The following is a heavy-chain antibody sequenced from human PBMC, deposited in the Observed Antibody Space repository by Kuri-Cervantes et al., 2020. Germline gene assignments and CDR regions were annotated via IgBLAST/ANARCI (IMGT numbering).Heavy chain of an antibody. Sequence: GESLKISCAASGFSFDSYSMNWVRQAPGEGLEWVSSISSSSTYIFYADSVKGRFTISRDNAKNSLYLQMNSLRAEDTAVYYCASEYSSGWSDSVEYFQHWGQGTPVTVSS. J-gene: IGHJ1*01. CDR3: ASEYSSGWSDSVEYFQH. CDR2: ISSSSTYI. V-gene: IGHV3-21*01. D-gene: IGHD6-19*01. CDR1: GFSFDSYS.